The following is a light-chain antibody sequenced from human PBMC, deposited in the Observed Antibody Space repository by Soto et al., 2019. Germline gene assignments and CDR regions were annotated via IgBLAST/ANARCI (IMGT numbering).Light chain of an antibody. CDR2: GAS. CDR1: QSLSSN. J-gene: IGKJ4*01. CDR3: QQYNDWPFT. V-gene: IGKV3-15*01. Sequence: EIVMTQSPATLSVSPGERATLSCRASQSLSSNLAWYQQKPGQAPRLLIYGASTRVTGIPARFSGSESETEFTLTITSLQSEDFAVYYCQQYNDWPFTFGGGTKVEIK.